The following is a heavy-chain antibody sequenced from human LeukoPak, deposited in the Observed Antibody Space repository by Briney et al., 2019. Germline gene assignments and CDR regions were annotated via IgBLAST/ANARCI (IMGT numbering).Heavy chain of an antibody. CDR3: ARDWSHRCFDY. CDR2: IYSGGST. V-gene: IGHV3-53*01. CDR1: GFTFSDYY. D-gene: IGHD3-3*01. Sequence: GGSLRLSCAASGFTFSDYYMSWVRQAPGKGLEWVSVIYSGGSTYYADSVKGRFTISRDNSKNTLYLQMNSLRAEDTAVYYCARDWSHRCFDYWGQGTLVTVSS. J-gene: IGHJ4*02.